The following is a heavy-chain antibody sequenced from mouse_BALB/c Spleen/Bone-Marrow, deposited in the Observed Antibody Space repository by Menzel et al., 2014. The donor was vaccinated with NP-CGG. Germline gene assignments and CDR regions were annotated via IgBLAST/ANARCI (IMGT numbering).Heavy chain of an antibody. J-gene: IGHJ1*01. V-gene: IGHV1S127*01. D-gene: IGHD2-1*01. CDR3: TSYVNFWYSDL. CDR1: GYTFTSYW. Sequence: VKLMESGPELVRPGASVKMSCKASGYTFTSYWMHWVKQRPGQGLEWIGMVDPSNNETRLNQKFKDKATLNVDKSSNTAYMQLSSLTSEDSAVYYCTSYVNFWYSDLWGAGTTVPVSS. CDR2: VDPSNNET.